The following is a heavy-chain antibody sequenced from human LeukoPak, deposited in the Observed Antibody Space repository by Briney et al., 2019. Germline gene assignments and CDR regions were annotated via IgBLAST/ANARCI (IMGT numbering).Heavy chain of an antibody. Sequence: GGSLRLSCAASGFTFSSYGMHWVRQAPGKGLEWVAVISYDGSNKYYADSVKGRFTISRDNSKNTLYLRMNSLRAEDTAVYYCAKDFPVPAALGGFDYWGQGTLVTVSS. D-gene: IGHD2-2*01. J-gene: IGHJ4*02. V-gene: IGHV3-30*18. CDR1: GFTFSSYG. CDR3: AKDFPVPAALGGFDY. CDR2: ISYDGSNK.